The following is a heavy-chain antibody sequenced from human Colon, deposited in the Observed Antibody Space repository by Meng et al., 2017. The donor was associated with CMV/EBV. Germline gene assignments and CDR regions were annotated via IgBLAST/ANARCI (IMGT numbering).Heavy chain of an antibody. CDR2: ISTISGFV. Sequence: SGCTSSSCGRNWVRQAPGKGLEWVSSISTISGFVYDAESVRGRFTISRDNAKNSVYLQMNSLRAEDTAVYYCARDSNDYSDYAHWFDAWGQGTLVTVSS. V-gene: IGHV3-21*01. J-gene: IGHJ5*02. CDR3: ARDSNDYSDYAHWFDA. D-gene: IGHD4-11*01. CDR1: GCTSSSCG.